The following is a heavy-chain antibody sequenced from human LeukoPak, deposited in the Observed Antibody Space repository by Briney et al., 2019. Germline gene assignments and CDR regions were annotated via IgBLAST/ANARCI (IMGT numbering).Heavy chain of an antibody. CDR3: AKEGGTGTRFDY. CDR2: INSDGSSK. Sequence: GGSLRLSCAASGFTFSSYWMHWVRQAPGKGLVWVSHINSDGSSKKYADSVKGRFTISRDNAKNTLYLQMNSLRAEDTAVYYCAKEGGTGTRFDYWGQGTLVTVSS. D-gene: IGHD1-7*01. CDR1: GFTFSSYW. J-gene: IGHJ4*02. V-gene: IGHV3-74*01.